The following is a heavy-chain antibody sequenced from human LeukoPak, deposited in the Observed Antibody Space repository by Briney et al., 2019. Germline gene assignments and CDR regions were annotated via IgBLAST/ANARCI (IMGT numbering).Heavy chain of an antibody. J-gene: IGHJ4*02. D-gene: IGHD6-13*01. CDR3: AKDRRQLANFAY. V-gene: IGHV3-23*01. CDR1: GFTFSSYG. CDR2: FGGGGGPT. Sequence: GGSLRLSCVASGFTFSSYGMSWVRQAPGKGLEWVSGFGGGGGPTYYADSVKGRFTISRDNSKNTLYLQMNSLRTDDTAVYYCAKDRRQLANFAYGGKGTRVTVSS.